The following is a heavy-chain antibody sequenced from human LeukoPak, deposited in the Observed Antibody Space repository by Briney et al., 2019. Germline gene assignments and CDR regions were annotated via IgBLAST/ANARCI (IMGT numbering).Heavy chain of an antibody. D-gene: IGHD7-27*01. Sequence: SQTLSLTCAISMDSVSRKSAAWNWIRQSPSRGLEWLGRTYYRSKWYNDYAVSVKSRITINPDTSKNQFSLQLNSVAPEATAVYYYARGWGFEYWGQGTLVTVSS. CDR3: ARGWGFEY. V-gene: IGHV6-1*01. CDR1: MDSVSRKSAA. J-gene: IGHJ4*02. CDR2: TYYRSKWYN.